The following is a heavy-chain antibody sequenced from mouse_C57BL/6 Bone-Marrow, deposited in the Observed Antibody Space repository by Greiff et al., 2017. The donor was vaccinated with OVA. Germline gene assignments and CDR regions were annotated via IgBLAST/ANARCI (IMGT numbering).Heavy chain of an antibody. Sequence: QVQLQQSGPELVKPGASVKISCKASGYAFSSSWMNWVKQRPGKGLEWIGRIYPGDGDTNYNGKFKGKATLTADKSSSTAYMQLSSLTSEDSAVYFCARGGGPRGFAYWGKGTLVTVSA. CDR2: IYPGDGDT. CDR3: ARGGGPRGFAY. V-gene: IGHV1-82*01. J-gene: IGHJ3*01. CDR1: GYAFSSSW.